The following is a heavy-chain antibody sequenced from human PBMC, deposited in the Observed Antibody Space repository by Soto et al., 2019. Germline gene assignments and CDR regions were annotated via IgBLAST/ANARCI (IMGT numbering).Heavy chain of an antibody. CDR1: GCTLSNYV. CDR3: ARDLDWVLYDY. J-gene: IGHJ4*02. D-gene: IGHD3-3*01. Sequence: PGGCRRLSWAASGCTLSNYVMHWVRQAPGKGLVWVSRVSHDGSTTSYADSVKGRFTISRDNSKNTLYLQMNSLRDEDTAVYYCARDLDWVLYDYWGQGTPVTSPQ. CDR2: VSHDGSTT. V-gene: IGHV3-74*01.